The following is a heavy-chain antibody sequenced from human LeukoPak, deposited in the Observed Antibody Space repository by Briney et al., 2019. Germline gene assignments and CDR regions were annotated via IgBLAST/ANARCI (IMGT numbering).Heavy chain of an antibody. J-gene: IGHJ4*02. CDR2: IYYSGST. CDR1: GGSISSSSYY. CDR3: ARDSWQDRVVY. V-gene: IGHV4-39*07. Sequence: SETLSLTCTVSGGSISSSSYYWGWIRQPPGKGLEWIGSIYYSGSTYYNPSLKSRVTISVDTSKNQFSLKLSSVTAADTAVYYCARDSWQDRVVYWGQGTLVTVSS.